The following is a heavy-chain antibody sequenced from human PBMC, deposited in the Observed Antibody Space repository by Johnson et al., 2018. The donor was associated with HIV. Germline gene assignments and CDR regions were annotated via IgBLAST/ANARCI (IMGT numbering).Heavy chain of an antibody. CDR2: IYRGGST. D-gene: IGHD3-10*01. J-gene: IGHJ3*02. Sequence: QVQLVESGGGVVRPGRSLRLSCVASGFTFSSYGMHWVRQAPGKGLEWVSVIYRGGSTYYADSVKGRFTISRDNSKNTLYLQMNSLRAEDTAVYFCARNRITMVQMTSHDVFDIWGQGTMVTVSS. V-gene: IGHV3-NL1*01. CDR3: ARNRITMVQMTSHDVFDI. CDR1: GFTFSSYG.